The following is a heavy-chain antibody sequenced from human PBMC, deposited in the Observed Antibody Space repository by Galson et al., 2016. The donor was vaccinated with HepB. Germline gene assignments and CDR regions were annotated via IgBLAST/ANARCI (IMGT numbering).Heavy chain of an antibody. J-gene: IGHJ6*03. V-gene: IGHV4-39*01. CDR3: ARLRGIWGSSWYGGDMDV. D-gene: IGHD6-13*01. CDR2: IYYRGST. Sequence: ETLSLTCIVSGDSISSSSYFWGWIRQPPGKGLEWIGTIYYRGSTSYNPSLQRRVTISVDTSKNQFSLKLNSVIATDTAVYYCARLRGIWGSSWYGGDMDVWGKGTTVTVSS. CDR1: GDSISSSSYF.